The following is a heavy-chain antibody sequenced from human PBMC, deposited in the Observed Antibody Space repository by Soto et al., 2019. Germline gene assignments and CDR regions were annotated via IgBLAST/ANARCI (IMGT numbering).Heavy chain of an antibody. D-gene: IGHD3-10*01. CDR1: GYTSTSYY. J-gene: IGHJ5*02. CDR2: INPSGGST. CDR3: ARDGNYYGSGSYSGWFDP. Sequence: ASVKVSCKASGYTSTSYYMHWVRQAPGQGLEWMGIINPSGGSTSYAQKFQGRVTMTRDTSTSTVYMELSSLRSEDTAVYYCARDGNYYGSGSYSGWFDPWGQGTLVTVSS. V-gene: IGHV1-46*01.